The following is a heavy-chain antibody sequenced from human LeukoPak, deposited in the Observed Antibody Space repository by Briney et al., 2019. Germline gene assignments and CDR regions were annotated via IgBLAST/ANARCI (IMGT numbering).Heavy chain of an antibody. V-gene: IGHV3-23*01. CDR1: GFTFSSYA. D-gene: IGHD3-10*01. CDR3: ARDRGAAVYY. J-gene: IGHJ4*02. CDR2: ISGSGSST. Sequence: EGSLRLSCAASGFTFSSYAMNWVRQAPGKGLEWVSGISGSGSSTYYADSVKGRFTISRDNAKNSLYLQMNSLRAEDTAVYYCARDRGAAVYYWGQGTLVTVSS.